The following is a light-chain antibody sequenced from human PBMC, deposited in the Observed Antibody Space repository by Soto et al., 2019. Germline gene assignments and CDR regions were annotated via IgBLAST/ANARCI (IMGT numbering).Light chain of an antibody. CDR1: QRVSSY. V-gene: IGKV3-11*01. CDR3: QQRSAWPST. CDR2: DAS. J-gene: IGKJ4*01. Sequence: EIVLTQSPATLSLSPGERATLSCRASQRVSSYLAWYQQKPGQAPRLLIYDASNRATGIPARFSGSGSGTDFTLTISSIEPGDFAVYYCQQRSAWPSTFGGGTNVQIK.